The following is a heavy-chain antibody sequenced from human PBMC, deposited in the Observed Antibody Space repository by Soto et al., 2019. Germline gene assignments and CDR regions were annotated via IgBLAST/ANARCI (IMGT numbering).Heavy chain of an antibody. J-gene: IGHJ4*02. Sequence: PGGSLRLSCASSGFTFSSYGMHWVRQAPGKGLEWVAVISYDGSNKYYADSVKGRFTISRDNSKNTLYLQMNSLRAEDTAVYYCAKDRKYDSSGYYYQDPGSHFDYWGQGTLVTVSS. CDR3: AKDRKYDSSGYYYQDPGSHFDY. CDR2: ISYDGSNK. V-gene: IGHV3-30*18. CDR1: GFTFSSYG. D-gene: IGHD3-22*01.